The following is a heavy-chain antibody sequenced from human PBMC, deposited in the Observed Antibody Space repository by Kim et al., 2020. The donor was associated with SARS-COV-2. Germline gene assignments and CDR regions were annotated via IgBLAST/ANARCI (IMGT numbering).Heavy chain of an antibody. Sequence: SETLSLTCTVSGGSISSYYWSWIRQPPGKGLEWIGYIYYSGSTNYNPSLKSRVTISVDTSKNQFSLKLSSVTAADTAVYYCASGVRGKYYYYYYMDVWGKGTTVTVSS. D-gene: IGHD3-10*01. CDR3: ASGVRGKYYYYYYMDV. V-gene: IGHV4-59*01. CDR1: GGSISSYY. J-gene: IGHJ6*03. CDR2: IYYSGST.